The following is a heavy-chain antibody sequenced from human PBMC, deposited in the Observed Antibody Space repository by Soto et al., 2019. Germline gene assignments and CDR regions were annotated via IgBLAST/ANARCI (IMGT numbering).Heavy chain of an antibody. CDR3: ARDSSGYYWFDP. D-gene: IGHD3-22*01. Sequence: SETLSLTCAVSGFSISSGYFWGWIRQPPGKGPEWLGSIYHSGTTYYNPSVKGRATISVDTSKNQFSLKMSSVTAADTAVYYCARDSSGYYWFDPWGQGTLVTVSS. V-gene: IGHV4-38-2*02. CDR1: GFSISSGYF. CDR2: IYHSGTT. J-gene: IGHJ5*02.